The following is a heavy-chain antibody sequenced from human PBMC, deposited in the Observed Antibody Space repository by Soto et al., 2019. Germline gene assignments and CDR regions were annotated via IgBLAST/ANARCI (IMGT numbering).Heavy chain of an antibody. CDR2: ISGTTGHA. Sequence: EVQILESGGGLVQPGGSLRLSCAASGFPFSNYAMAWVRQAPGKGLEWVSAISGTTGHAFYASSVKDRFTISRDNSKNTLYLQMASLRAEDTAVYHCARAPSEYIWGSYLRYYEYWGQGTLVTVSS. J-gene: IGHJ4*02. CDR1: GFPFSNYA. V-gene: IGHV3-23*01. CDR3: ARAPSEYIWGSYLRYYEY. D-gene: IGHD3-16*01.